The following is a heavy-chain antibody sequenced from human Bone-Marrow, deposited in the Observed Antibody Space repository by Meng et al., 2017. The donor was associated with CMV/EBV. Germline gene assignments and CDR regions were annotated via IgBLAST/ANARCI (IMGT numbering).Heavy chain of an antibody. J-gene: IGHJ3*02. CDR2: ISSSSSTI. V-gene: IGHV3-48*04. D-gene: IGHD2-2*01. CDR3: ARDDCSSTSCHDAFDI. Sequence: GGSLRLSCAASGFTFSSYSMNWVRQAPGKGLEWVSYISSSSSTIYYADSVKGRFTISRDNAKNSLYLQMNSLRAEDTAVYYCARDDCSSTSCHDAFDIWGRGTMVTVSS. CDR1: GFTFSSYS.